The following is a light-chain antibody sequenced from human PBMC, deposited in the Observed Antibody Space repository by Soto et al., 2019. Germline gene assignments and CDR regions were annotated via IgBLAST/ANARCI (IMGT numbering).Light chain of an antibody. Sequence: QSVLTQPPSASGTPGQRVTISCSGSTSNIGNNYVYWYRQFPGTAPKLLIQRNNQRPSGVPARFSGSKSGTSASLAISGLRSEDEADYYCGGWDDSLSGPVFGGGTKLTVL. V-gene: IGLV1-47*01. CDR3: GGWDDSLSGPV. J-gene: IGLJ2*01. CDR1: TSNIGNNY. CDR2: RNN.